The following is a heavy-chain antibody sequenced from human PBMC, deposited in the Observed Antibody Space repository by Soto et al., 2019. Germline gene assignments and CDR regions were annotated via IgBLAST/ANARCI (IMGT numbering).Heavy chain of an antibody. Sequence: GESLKISCKGFGYSFAGYWITWVRQKPGKGLEWMGRIDPSDSQTYYSPSFRGHATISATKSITTVFLQWSSLRASDTAMYYCARQIYDSDTGPNFQYYFDSWGQGTPVTAPQ. J-gene: IGHJ4*02. D-gene: IGHD3-22*01. CDR1: GYSFAGYW. V-gene: IGHV5-10-1*01. CDR2: IDPSDSQT. CDR3: ARQIYDSDTGPNFQYYFDS.